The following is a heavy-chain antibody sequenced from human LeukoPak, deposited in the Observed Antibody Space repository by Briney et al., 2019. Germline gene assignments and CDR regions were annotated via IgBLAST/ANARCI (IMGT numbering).Heavy chain of an antibody. J-gene: IGHJ4*02. V-gene: IGHV4-30-2*01. D-gene: IGHD3-22*01. CDR2: IYHSGST. CDR3: ARTLHYYDSSGYTYYFDY. Sequence: PSETLSLTCAVSGGSISSGGYSWSWIRQPPGKGLEWIGYIYHSGSTYYNPSLRSRVTISVDRSKNQFSPKLSSVTAADTAVYYCARTLHYYDSSGYTYYFDYWGQGTLVTVSS. CDR1: GGSISSGGYS.